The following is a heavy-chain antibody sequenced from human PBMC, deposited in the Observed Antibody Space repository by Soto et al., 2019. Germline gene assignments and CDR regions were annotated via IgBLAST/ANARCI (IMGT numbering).Heavy chain of an antibody. J-gene: IGHJ6*02. V-gene: IGHV4-59*01. Sequence: QVQLQESGPGLVKPSETLSLTCTVSGGSISDDYWSWIRQTPAKELEWIGYIHYSGSTNYNPSLKRRVTISLDTSKNQLSLKLNSVTAADTAVYYCARDRLYPHYGMDVWGQGTTVTVSS. D-gene: IGHD2-2*02. CDR3: ARDRLYPHYGMDV. CDR1: GGSISDDY. CDR2: IHYSGST.